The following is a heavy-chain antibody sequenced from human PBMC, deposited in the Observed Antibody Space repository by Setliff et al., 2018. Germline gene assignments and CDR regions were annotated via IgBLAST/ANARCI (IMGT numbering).Heavy chain of an antibody. CDR3: ARGRLLYVGDSHYFDN. V-gene: IGHV4-61*09. D-gene: IGHD4-17*01. CDR2: IYSTETT. CDR1: GDSLSSGPYY. Sequence: SETLSLTCTVSGDSLSSGPYYWTWVRQPAGKGLEWIGHIYSTETTSYSPSLKSRVTISADTSKNQFSLQLSSVTATDTAVYYCARGRLLYVGDSHYFDNWGQGTLVTVSS. J-gene: IGHJ4*02.